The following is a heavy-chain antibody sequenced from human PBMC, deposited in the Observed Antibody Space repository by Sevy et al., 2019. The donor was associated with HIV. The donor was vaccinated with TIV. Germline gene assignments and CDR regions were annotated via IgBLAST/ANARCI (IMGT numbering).Heavy chain of an antibody. Sequence: SETLSLTCSVSGGSVSSSSYYWNWIRQPPGKGLEWIGYIYDSGSTKYNPSFKSRGIISVDTSKNQFSLKLNSVTAADTAVYYCARGGGLTDYGMDVWGQGTTVTVSS. CDR3: ARGGGLTDYGMDV. J-gene: IGHJ6*02. CDR2: IYDSGST. V-gene: IGHV4-61*01. CDR1: GGSVSSSSYY.